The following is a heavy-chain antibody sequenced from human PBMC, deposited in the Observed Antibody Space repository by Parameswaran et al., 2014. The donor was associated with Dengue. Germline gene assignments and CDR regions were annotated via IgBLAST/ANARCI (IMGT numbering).Heavy chain of an antibody. J-gene: IGHJ4*02. CDR3: ARGWRDGYNLRIDY. Sequence: WVRQAPGQGLEWMGWINPNSGGTNYAQKFQGRVTMTRDTSISTAYMELSRLRSDDTAVYYCARGWRDGYNLRIDYWGQGTLVTVSS. V-gene: IGHV1-2*02. CDR2: INPNSGGT. D-gene: IGHD5-24*01.